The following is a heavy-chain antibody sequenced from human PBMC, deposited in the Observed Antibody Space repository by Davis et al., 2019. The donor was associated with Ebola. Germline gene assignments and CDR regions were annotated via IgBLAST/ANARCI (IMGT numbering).Heavy chain of an antibody. D-gene: IGHD5-12*01. CDR3: ARRNLYSGYVIYWYFGL. Sequence: SETLSLTCTVSGGSISSYYWSWIRQPPGKGLEWIGYIYYSGSTNYNPSLKSRVTISVDTSKNQFSLKLSSVTAADTAVYYCARRNLYSGYVIYWYFGLWGRGTLVTVSS. CDR2: IYYSGST. J-gene: IGHJ2*01. V-gene: IGHV4-59*08. CDR1: GGSISSYY.